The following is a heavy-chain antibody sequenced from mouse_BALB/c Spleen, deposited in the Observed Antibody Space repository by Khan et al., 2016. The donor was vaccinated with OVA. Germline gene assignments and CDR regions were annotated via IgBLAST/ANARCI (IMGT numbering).Heavy chain of an antibody. CDR2: INTETGEP. CDR3: ARNYYGNYGAMDY. V-gene: IGHV9-2-1*01. CDR1: GYTFTDYS. Sequence: QIQLVQSGPELKKPGETVKISCKASGYTFTDYSMHWVKQAPGKGLKWMGWINTETGEPTYADDFKGRFAFSLETSASTAYLQINNLKNEDTATXFCARNYYGNYGAMDYWGQGTSVTVSS. D-gene: IGHD2-1*01. J-gene: IGHJ4*01.